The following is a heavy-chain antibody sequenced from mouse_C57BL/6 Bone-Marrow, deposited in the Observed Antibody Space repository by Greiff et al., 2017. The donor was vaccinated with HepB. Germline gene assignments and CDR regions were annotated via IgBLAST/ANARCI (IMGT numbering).Heavy chain of an antibody. CDR1: GYTFTSYG. CDR3: ARSPIYYYGSSYSYWYFDV. D-gene: IGHD1-1*01. J-gene: IGHJ1*03. Sequence: ESGAELARPGASVKLSCKASGYTFTSYGISWVKQRTGQGLEWIGEIYPRSGNTYYNEKFKGKATLTADKSSSTAYMELRSLTSEDSAVYFCARSPIYYYGSSYSYWYFDVWGTGTTVTVSS. V-gene: IGHV1-81*01. CDR2: IYPRSGNT.